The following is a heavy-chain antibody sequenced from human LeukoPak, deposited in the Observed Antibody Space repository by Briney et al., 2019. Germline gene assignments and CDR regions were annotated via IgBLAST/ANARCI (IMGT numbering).Heavy chain of an antibody. CDR2: IIPIFGTA. D-gene: IGHD2-21*02. J-gene: IGHJ4*02. Sequence: SVKVSCKASGGTFSSYAISWVRQAPGQGLEWMGGIIPIFGTANYAQKLQGRVTMTTDTSTSTAYMELRSLRSDDTAVYYCARDLWPYCGGDCPSDYWGQGTLVTVSS. CDR3: ARDLWPYCGGDCPSDY. CDR1: GGTFSSYA. V-gene: IGHV1-69*05.